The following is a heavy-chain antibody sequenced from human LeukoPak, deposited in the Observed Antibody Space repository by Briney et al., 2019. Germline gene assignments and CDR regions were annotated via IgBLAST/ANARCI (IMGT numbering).Heavy chain of an antibody. Sequence: SQTLSLTCAVSGGSISSGGYSWSWIRQPPGKGLEWIGYIYHSGSTYYNPSLKSRVTISVDRSKNQFSLRLSSVTAADTAVYYCARRPRDSFDYWGQGTLVTVS. CDR1: GGSISSGGYS. V-gene: IGHV4-30-2*01. CDR2: IYHSGST. CDR3: ARRPRDSFDY. J-gene: IGHJ4*02.